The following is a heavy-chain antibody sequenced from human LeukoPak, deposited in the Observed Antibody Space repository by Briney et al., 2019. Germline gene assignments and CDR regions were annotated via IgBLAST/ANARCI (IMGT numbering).Heavy chain of an antibody. CDR1: GGSISSSY. CDR3: ARLGQLGNY. J-gene: IGHJ4*02. Sequence: SETLSLTCTVSGGSISSSYWSWIRQPPGKGLEWIGYISDSESTNYTHSLKSRVTMSIDTSKNQVSLKLSTVTAADTAVYYCARLGQLGNYWGQGTLVTVSS. V-gene: IGHV4-59*08. D-gene: IGHD6-6*01. CDR2: ISDSEST.